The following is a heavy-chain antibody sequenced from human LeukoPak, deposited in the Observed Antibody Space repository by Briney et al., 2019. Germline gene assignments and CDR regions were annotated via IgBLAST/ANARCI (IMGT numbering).Heavy chain of an antibody. CDR3: ATGTSGSYYVGIVRPIDY. J-gene: IGHJ4*02. CDR2: FDPDDGET. CDR1: GYTLTELP. D-gene: IGHD1-26*01. V-gene: IGHV1-24*01. Sequence: GASVKVSCKVSGYTLTELPIHWVRQAPGKGLEWMGGFDPDDGETVYAQMVQGRVTMTEDTSSDTASLELSSLRSEDPAVYYCATGTSGSYYVGIVRPIDYWGQGTLVTVSS.